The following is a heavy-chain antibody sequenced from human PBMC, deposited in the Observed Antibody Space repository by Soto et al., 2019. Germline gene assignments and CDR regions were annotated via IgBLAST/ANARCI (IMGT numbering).Heavy chain of an antibody. V-gene: IGHV3-15*07. CDR1: GFTFSNAW. CDR3: TTDTDYASGYYYYGMDV. Sequence: GGSLRLSCAASGFTFSNAWMNWVRQAPGKGLEWVGRIKSKTDGGTTDYAAPVKGRFTISRDDSKNKLYLQMNSLKTEDTAVYYCTTDTDYASGYYYYGMDVWGQGTTVTVSS. D-gene: IGHD4-17*01. J-gene: IGHJ6*02. CDR2: IKSKTDGGTT.